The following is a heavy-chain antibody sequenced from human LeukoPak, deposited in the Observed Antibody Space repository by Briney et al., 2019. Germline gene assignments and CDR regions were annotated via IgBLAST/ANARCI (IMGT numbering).Heavy chain of an antibody. Sequence: GRSLRLSCAASGFTFSSYGMHWVRQAPVKGLEWVTVIWYDGSNKYYADSVKGRFTISRDNSKNTLYLQMNSLRAEDTAVYYCARDIGIAVAGTLYYYYYGMDVWGQGTTVTVSS. CDR3: ARDIGIAVAGTLYYYYYGMDV. D-gene: IGHD6-19*01. J-gene: IGHJ6*02. CDR2: IWYDGSNK. V-gene: IGHV3-33*01. CDR1: GFTFSSYG.